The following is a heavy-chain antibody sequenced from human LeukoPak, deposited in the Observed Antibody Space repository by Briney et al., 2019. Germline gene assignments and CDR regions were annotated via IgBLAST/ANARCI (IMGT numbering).Heavy chain of an antibody. CDR1: GFTFSIYG. Sequence: GRSLRLSCAASGFTFSIYGMHWVRQAPGKGLEWVANIWYDGSNKYYADSVKGRFTISRDNSKNTLYLQMNSLRAEDTAVYYCASRHYDSTGDYFDYWGQGTLVTVSS. CDR2: IWYDGSNK. CDR3: ASRHYDSTGDYFDY. D-gene: IGHD3-22*01. V-gene: IGHV3-33*01. J-gene: IGHJ4*02.